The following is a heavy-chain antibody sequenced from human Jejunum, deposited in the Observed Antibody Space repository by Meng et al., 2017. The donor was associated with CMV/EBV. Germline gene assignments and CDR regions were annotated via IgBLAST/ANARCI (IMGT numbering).Heavy chain of an antibody. CDR1: GGSLNSPY. CDR2: INDSGST. Sequence: SGGSLNSPYWTWIRQPPGKGLEWIGEINDSGSTNYNPSLKSRVTISVDTSKNQFSLELRSVTAADTAVYYCARPAGYSSSWYWFEPWGQGTQVTVSS. CDR3: ARPAGYSSSWYWFEP. J-gene: IGHJ5*02. D-gene: IGHD6-13*01. V-gene: IGHV4-34*01.